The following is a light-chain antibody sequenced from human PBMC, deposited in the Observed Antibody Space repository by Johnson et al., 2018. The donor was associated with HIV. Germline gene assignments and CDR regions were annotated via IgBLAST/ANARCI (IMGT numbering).Light chain of an antibody. J-gene: IGLJ1*01. CDR2: ENN. CDR1: SSNIGNNY. Sequence: QSILTQPPSVSAAPGQKVTISCSGSSSNIGNNYVSWYQQLPGTAPKLLIYENNKRPSGIPDRFSGSKSGTSATLGITGLQTGDEADYYCGTWDSSLSAGRFFGTGTKVTGL. CDR3: GTWDSSLSAGRF. V-gene: IGLV1-51*02.